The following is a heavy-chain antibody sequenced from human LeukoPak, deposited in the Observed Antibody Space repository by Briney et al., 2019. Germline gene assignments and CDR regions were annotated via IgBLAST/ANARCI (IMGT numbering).Heavy chain of an antibody. CDR3: AKDPSRSCDYYFDY. CDR2: IYYSGST. D-gene: IGHD6-13*01. CDR1: GGSISSGDYY. V-gene: IGHV4-30-4*01. J-gene: IGHJ4*02. Sequence: KPSETLSLTCTVSGGSISSGDYYWTWIRQPPGKGLQWIVYIYYSGSTYYNPSLKSRVTISVDTSKNQFSLKLSSATAARTPVYYCAKDPSRSCDYYFDYWGQGTLVTVSS.